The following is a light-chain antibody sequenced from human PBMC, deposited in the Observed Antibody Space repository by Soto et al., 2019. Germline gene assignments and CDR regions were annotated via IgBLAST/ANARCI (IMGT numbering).Light chain of an antibody. CDR1: QDIANY. Sequence: DIQMTQSPSSLSASVGDRVTITCQASQDIANYLNWYQQKAGRAPKFLIYDASNLETGVPSRFSGSGSGTDFTLTISSLQPEDIATYYCQHYDNLPLTFGGGTKVEIK. CDR2: DAS. V-gene: IGKV1-33*01. CDR3: QHYDNLPLT. J-gene: IGKJ4*01.